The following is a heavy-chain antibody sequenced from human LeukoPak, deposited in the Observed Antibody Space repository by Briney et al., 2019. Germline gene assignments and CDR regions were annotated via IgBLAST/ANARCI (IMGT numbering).Heavy chain of an antibody. CDR1: GGTFSSYA. V-gene: IGHV1-69*05. D-gene: IGHD3-22*01. J-gene: IGHJ4*02. CDR2: IILSFWTA. Sequence: AVKVSCKASGGTFSSYAISWVRQAPGRGREWMGGIILSFWTASYAQKFQGRGTITTDESTSTAYMALRTLRSHDTPVYYCPIRLRVVVIPGYFDYWGQRTMVTVSS. CDR3: PIRLRVVVIPGYFDY.